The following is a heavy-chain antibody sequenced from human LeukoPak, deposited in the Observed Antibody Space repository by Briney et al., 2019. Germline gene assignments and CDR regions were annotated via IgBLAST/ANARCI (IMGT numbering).Heavy chain of an antibody. CDR3: TRGLPGGLDS. CDR2: IVITGVT. J-gene: IGHJ5*01. Sequence: GGSLRLSCAASGFTFSNYDMHWVRQAPGKGLEWVSSIVITGVTYYLVSAKGRFTISRENAKHSLYLQMSSLRAGDTAVYYCTRGLPGGLDSWGEGTLGTVSS. V-gene: IGHV3-13*04. D-gene: IGHD1-26*01. CDR1: GFTFSNYD.